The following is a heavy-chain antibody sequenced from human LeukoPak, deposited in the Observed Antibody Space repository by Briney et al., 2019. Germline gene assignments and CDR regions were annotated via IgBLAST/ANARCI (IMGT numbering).Heavy chain of an antibody. D-gene: IGHD6-13*01. CDR3: ARGRYSSSWLQP. J-gene: IGHJ5*02. V-gene: IGHV4-39*01. CDR1: GGSISSSSYY. CDR2: IYYSGST. Sequence: SETLSLTCTVSGGSISSSSYYWGWIRQPPGKGLEWIGSIYYSGSTYYNPSLKSRVTISVDTSKSQFSLKLSSVTAADTAVYYCARGRYSSSWLQPWGQGTLVTVSS.